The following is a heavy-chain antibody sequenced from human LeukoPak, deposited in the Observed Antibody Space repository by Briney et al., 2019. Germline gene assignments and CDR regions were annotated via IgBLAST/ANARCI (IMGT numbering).Heavy chain of an antibody. V-gene: IGHV3-7*01. CDR3: ARVAMIVAKPYDN. D-gene: IGHD3-22*01. CDR2: IKEDGSEK. Sequence: GGSLRLSCAASGFTFSSYGMHWVRQAPGKGLEWVANIKEDGSEKYYVESVKGRFIISRDNTKNSLYLQMSSLRAEDTAVYYCARVAMIVAKPYDNWGQGTLVTVSS. J-gene: IGHJ4*02. CDR1: GFTFSSYG.